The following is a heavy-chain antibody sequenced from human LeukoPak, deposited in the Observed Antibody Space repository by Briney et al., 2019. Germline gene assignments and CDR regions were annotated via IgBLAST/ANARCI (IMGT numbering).Heavy chain of an antibody. CDR3: ASSDYWHFDY. D-gene: IGHD2-8*02. Sequence: PGGSLRLSCAASGFTFSDSYMSWIRQTPGKGLEWVSYISSSGSTIYYADSMKGRFTISRDNAKNSLYLQMSSLRAEDTAVYYCASSDYWHFDYWGRGTLVTVSS. CDR1: GFTFSDSY. V-gene: IGHV3-11*04. CDR2: ISSSGSTI. J-gene: IGHJ4*02.